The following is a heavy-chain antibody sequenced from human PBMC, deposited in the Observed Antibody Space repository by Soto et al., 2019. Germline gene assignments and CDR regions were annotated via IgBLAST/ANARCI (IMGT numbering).Heavy chain of an antibody. J-gene: IGHJ6*02. Sequence: LSLTCTVSGGSISSSSYYWGWIRQPPGKGLEWIGYIYYSGSTNYNPSLKSRVTISVDTSKNQFSLKLSSVTAADTAVYYCARVIMGTSYYYYGMDVWGQGTKVTVSS. D-gene: IGHD2-8*01. CDR3: ARVIMGTSYYYYGMDV. V-gene: IGHV4-61*05. CDR1: GGSISSSSYY. CDR2: IYYSGST.